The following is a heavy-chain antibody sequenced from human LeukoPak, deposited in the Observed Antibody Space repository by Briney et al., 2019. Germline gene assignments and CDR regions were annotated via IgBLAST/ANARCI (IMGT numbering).Heavy chain of an antibody. D-gene: IGHD2-15*01. CDR1: GLTAISNY. CDR2: IYSGGST. V-gene: IGHV3-66*02. J-gene: IGHJ4*02. CDR3: ARESRAALDY. Sequence: GGSLRLSCAASGLTAISNYMSWVRQAPGKGLEWVSVIYSGGSTYYADSVKGRFTISRDNSKNTLYLQMNSLRAEDTAVYYCARESRAALDYWGQGTLVTVSS.